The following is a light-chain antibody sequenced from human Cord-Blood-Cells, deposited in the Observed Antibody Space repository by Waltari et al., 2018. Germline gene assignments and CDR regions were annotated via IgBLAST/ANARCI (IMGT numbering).Light chain of an antibody. CDR1: QSVLYSSNNKNY. CDR2: WAS. V-gene: IGKV4-1*01. CDR3: QQYYSTPLT. J-gene: IGKJ1*01. Sequence: DIVMTQSPDSLAVSLGERATINCKSSQSVLYSSNNKNYLAWYQQKPGQPPKLLIYWASTRESGVPDRFSGSWSGTNFTLTISGLQAEDVAVYYCQQYYSTPLTFGQGTKVEIK.